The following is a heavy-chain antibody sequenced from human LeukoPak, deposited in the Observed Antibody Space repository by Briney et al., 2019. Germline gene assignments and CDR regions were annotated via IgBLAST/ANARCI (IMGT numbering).Heavy chain of an antibody. CDR3: ARGYSGYDY. J-gene: IGHJ4*02. D-gene: IGHD5-12*01. V-gene: IGHV4-59*01. CDR2: IYYSGST. Sequence: PSETLSLTCTVSGGSISSYYRSWIRQPPGKGLEWIGYIYYSGSTNYNPSLKSRVTISVDTSKNQFSLKLSSVTAADTAVYYCARGYSGYDYWGQGTLVTVSS. CDR1: GGSISSYY.